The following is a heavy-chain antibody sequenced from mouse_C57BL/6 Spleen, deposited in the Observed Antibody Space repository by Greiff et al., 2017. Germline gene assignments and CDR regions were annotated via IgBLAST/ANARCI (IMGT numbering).Heavy chain of an antibody. J-gene: IGHJ1*03. V-gene: IGHV5-4*03. CDR3: ARVGTVVAKGFYWYFDV. CDR2: ISDGGSYT. Sequence: EVKLMESGGGLVKPGGSLKLSCAASGFTFSSYAMSWVRQTPEKRLEWVATISDGGSYTYYPDNVKGRFTISRDNAKNNLYLQMSHLKSEDTAMYYCARVGTVVAKGFYWYFDVWGTGTTVTVSS. CDR1: GFTFSSYA. D-gene: IGHD1-1*01.